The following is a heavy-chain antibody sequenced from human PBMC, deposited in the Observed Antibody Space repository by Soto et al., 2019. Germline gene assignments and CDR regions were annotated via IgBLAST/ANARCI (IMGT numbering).Heavy chain of an antibody. CDR3: ARGGGSDSFDY. CDR1: GASITFGGYS. D-gene: IGHD1-26*01. V-gene: IGHV4-30-2*01. Sequence: QLQLHESGSGLVKPSQTLSLTCTVSGASITFGGYSWSWIRQTPGKGLEWIGYINHLETTFYNPSFESRLTLSIDRAMNQFSLKLHSMSAADRAVYFCARGGGSDSFDYWGQGILVTVSS. CDR2: INHLETT. J-gene: IGHJ4*02.